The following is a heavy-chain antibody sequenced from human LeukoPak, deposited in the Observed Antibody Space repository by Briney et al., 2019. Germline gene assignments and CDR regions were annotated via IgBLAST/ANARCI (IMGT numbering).Heavy chain of an antibody. J-gene: IGHJ4*02. V-gene: IGHV1-69*13. CDR3: ASLRGGRGVITYYFDY. Sequence: SVKVSCKASGGTFSSYAISWVRQAPGQGLEWMGGIIPIFGTANYAQKFQGRVTITADESTSTAYMELSSLRSEDTAVYYCASLRGGRGVITYYFDYWGQGTLVTVSS. CDR2: IIPIFGTA. CDR1: GGTFSSYA. D-gene: IGHD3-22*01.